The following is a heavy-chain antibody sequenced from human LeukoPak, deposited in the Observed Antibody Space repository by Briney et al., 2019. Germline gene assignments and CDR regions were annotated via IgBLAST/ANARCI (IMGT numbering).Heavy chain of an antibody. Sequence: SETLSLTCAVYGGSFSGYYWGWIRRPPGKGLEWIGEINHSGSTNYNPSLKSRVTISVDTSKNQFSLKLSSVTAADTAVYYCARQTGSGLFILPGGQGTLVTVSS. D-gene: IGHD3/OR15-3a*01. CDR1: GGSFSGYY. V-gene: IGHV4-34*01. CDR2: INHSGST. J-gene: IGHJ4*02. CDR3: ARQTGSGLFILP.